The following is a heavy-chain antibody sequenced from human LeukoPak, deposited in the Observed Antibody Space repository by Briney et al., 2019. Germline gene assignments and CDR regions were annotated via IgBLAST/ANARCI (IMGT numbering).Heavy chain of an antibody. CDR2: IYHSGST. CDR3: ARRRYSSSWYGALGFWN. J-gene: IGHJ4*02. CDR1: GYSISSGYY. Sequence: SETLSLTCTVSGYSISSGYYWGWIRQPPGKGLEWIGSIYHSGSTYYNPSLKSRVTISVDRSKNQFSLKLSSVTAADTAVYYCARRRYSSSWYGALGFWNWGQGTLVTVSS. D-gene: IGHD6-13*01. V-gene: IGHV4-38-2*02.